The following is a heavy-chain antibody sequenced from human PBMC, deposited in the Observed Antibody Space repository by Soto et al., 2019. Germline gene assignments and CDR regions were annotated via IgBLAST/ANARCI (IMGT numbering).Heavy chain of an antibody. V-gene: IGHV5-51*01. CDR3: ARLPAGSWYRDFDY. CDR1: GYSFTSYW. J-gene: IGHJ4*02. Sequence: PGESLKISCQGSGYSFTSYWVVWVRQMPGKGLEWMGTIYPGDSDTRYSPSFQGQVTISADKSISTAYLQWSSLKASDTAVYYCARLPAGSWYRDFDYWGQGTPVTVSS. D-gene: IGHD6-13*01. CDR2: IYPGDSDT.